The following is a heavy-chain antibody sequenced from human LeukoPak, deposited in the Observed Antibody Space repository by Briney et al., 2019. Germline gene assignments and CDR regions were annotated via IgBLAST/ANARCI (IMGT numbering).Heavy chain of an antibody. J-gene: IGHJ5*02. CDR2: IYTSGST. CDR3: AKDGGYSSSWYPNWFDP. V-gene: IGHV4-4*07. Sequence: SETLSLTCTVSGGSISSYYWSWIRQPAGKGLEWTGRIYTSGSTNYNPSLKSRVTMSVDTSKNQFSLKLSSVTAADTAVYYCAKDGGYSSSWYPNWFDPWGQGTLVTVSS. D-gene: IGHD6-13*01. CDR1: GGSISSYY.